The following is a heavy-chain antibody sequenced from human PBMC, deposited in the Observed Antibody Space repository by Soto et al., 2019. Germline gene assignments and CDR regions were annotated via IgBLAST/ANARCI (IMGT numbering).Heavy chain of an antibody. CDR1: GFTFSSYA. CDR2: ISGNGGST. Sequence: EVQLLESGGGLVQPGGSLRLSCAASGFTFSSYAMSWVRQAPGKGLEWVSAISGNGGSTYYADSVKGRFTISRDNSKNTLYLQMNSLRAEDTAVYYCAVLRYFDWSIDYWGQGTLVTVSS. J-gene: IGHJ4*02. CDR3: AVLRYFDWSIDY. D-gene: IGHD3-9*01. V-gene: IGHV3-23*01.